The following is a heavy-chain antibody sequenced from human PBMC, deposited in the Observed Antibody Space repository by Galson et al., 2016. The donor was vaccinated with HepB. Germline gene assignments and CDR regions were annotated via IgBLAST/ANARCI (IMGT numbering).Heavy chain of an antibody. J-gene: IGHJ5*01. CDR2: IYSGGST. D-gene: IGHD6-19*01. CDR3: TRAGWTSNWFGY. CDR1: GFTVSTDY. Sequence: SLRLSCAGSGFTVSTDYMSWVRQAPGKGLEWVSIIYSGGSTYYADSVKGRFSISRDNSKNTLYLQMDSLRVEDTAVYYCTRAGWTSNWFGYWGQGTLVTVSS. V-gene: IGHV3-66*02.